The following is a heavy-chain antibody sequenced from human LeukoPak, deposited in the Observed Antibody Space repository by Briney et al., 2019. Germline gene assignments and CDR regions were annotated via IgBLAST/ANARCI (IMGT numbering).Heavy chain of an antibody. CDR1: GGSISSSSYY. V-gene: IGHV4-39*07. CDR2: IYYSGST. D-gene: IGHD3-10*01. J-gene: IGHJ6*03. Sequence: SETLSLTCTVSGGSISSSSYYWGWIRQPPGKGLEWIGSIYYSGSTYYNPSLKSRVTISVDTSKNQFSLKLSSVTAADTAVYYCARDRAYYGYMDVWGKGTTVTVSS. CDR3: ARDRAYYGYMDV.